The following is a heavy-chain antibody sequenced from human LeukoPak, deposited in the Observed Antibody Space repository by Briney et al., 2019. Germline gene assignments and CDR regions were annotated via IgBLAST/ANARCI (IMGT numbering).Heavy chain of an antibody. D-gene: IGHD3-3*01. CDR1: GFTFSSYG. V-gene: IGHV3-21*01. J-gene: IGHJ6*03. CDR2: ISSSSDYI. CDR3: ARRVRFLEWLLSPHYMDV. Sequence: GGSLRLSCAASGFTFSSYGMSWVRQAPGKGLEWVSSISSSSDYIYYADSVKGRFTISRDNAKNSLYLQMNSLRAEDTAVYYCARRVRFLEWLLSPHYMDVWGKGTTVTVSS.